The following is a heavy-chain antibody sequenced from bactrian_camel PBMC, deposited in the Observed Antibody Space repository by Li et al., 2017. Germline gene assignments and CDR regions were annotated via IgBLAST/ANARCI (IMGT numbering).Heavy chain of an antibody. CDR1: GVTYDSNY. Sequence: VQLVESGGGSVQAGGSLRLSCSASGVTYDSNYMGWFRQAPGKEREGVAAIYTGGGYYVHGDTTYYHDSVKGRFTISQDNAAKNTVYLQMNDLKPEDSAMYYCAALLTGSSVLAWSSLETPNYNLWGHGTQVTVS. V-gene: IGHV3S40*01. CDR2: IYTGGGYYVHGDTT. CDR3: AALLTGSSVLAWSSLETPNYNL. D-gene: IGHD1*01. J-gene: IGHJ4*01.